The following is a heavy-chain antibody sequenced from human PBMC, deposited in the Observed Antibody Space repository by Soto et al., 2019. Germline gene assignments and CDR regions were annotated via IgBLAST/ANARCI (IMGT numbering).Heavy chain of an antibody. D-gene: IGHD1-26*01. V-gene: IGHV3-23*01. J-gene: IGHJ5*02. CDR2: ISGSGST. Sequence: GESLKISCAASGFTFSDYGMSWVRQAPGKGLEWVSAISGSGSTLYADSVKGRFTISRDKSKNTLFLQMNSLRAQDTAVYYYAKDYLRWAQPWGQGTVVTVYS. CDR1: GFTFSDYG. CDR3: AKDYLRWAQP.